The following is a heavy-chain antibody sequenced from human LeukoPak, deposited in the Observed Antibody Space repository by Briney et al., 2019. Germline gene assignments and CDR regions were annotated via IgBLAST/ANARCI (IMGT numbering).Heavy chain of an antibody. CDR1: GFTFSGSA. J-gene: IGHJ4*02. V-gene: IGHV3-73*01. CDR2: IRSKANSYAT. Sequence: GSLRLSCAASGFTFSGSAMHWVRQASGKGLEWVGRIRSKANSYATAYAASVKGRFTISRDDSKNTAYLQMNSLRAEDTAVYYCARVRGGGYCTHGVCYGDYFDYWGQGTLVTVSS. D-gene: IGHD2-8*01. CDR3: ARVRGGGYCTHGVCYGDYFDY.